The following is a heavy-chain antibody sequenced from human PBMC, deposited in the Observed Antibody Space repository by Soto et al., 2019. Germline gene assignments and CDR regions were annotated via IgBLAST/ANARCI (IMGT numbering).Heavy chain of an antibody. Sequence: QITLKESGPTLVKPTQTLTLTCTFSGFSLDTSGVGVAWIRQPPRKALEWLTLIYWDDDKRYSPSLRSRLTITKDTSENRVVLTMTNMDPVDTATYYCSHMESRVASYGLDVWGQGTTVTVSS. CDR1: GFSLDTSGVG. J-gene: IGHJ6*02. CDR2: IYWDDDK. CDR3: SHMESRVASYGLDV. V-gene: IGHV2-5*02. D-gene: IGHD3-3*01.